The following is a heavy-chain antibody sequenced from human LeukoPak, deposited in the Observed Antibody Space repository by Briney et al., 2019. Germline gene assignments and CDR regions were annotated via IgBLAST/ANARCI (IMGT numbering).Heavy chain of an antibody. V-gene: IGHV4-4*02. CDR1: GGSISSSNW. J-gene: IGHJ4*02. CDR2: MYHSGST. Sequence: PSETLSLTCVVSGGSISSSNWWSWVRQPPGKGLEWIGEMYHSGSTNYNPPLKSRVTISVDKSNNQFSLKLSSVTAADTAVYYCVTRGTASRLLDSWGQGTLVTVSS. CDR3: VTRGTASRLLDS. D-gene: IGHD1/OR15-1a*01.